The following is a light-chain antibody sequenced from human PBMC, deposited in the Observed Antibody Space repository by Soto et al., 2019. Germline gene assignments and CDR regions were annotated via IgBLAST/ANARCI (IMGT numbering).Light chain of an antibody. Sequence: EVVFTQSPATLSLSPGERATLSCRASQSVSSYLAWYQQKPGQAPRLLIYDASKRATDVPARFSGSGSGTDFTLTISSLEPEDFAVYYCQQRSEWPPLTFGGGTKVDIK. CDR2: DAS. CDR1: QSVSSY. V-gene: IGKV3-11*01. J-gene: IGKJ4*01. CDR3: QQRSEWPPLT.